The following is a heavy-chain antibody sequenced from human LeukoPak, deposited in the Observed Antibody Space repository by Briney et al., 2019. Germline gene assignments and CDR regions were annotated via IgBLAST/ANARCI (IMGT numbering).Heavy chain of an antibody. CDR2: MNPNSGNT. D-gene: IGHD6-19*01. Sequence: ASVKVSCKASGYTFTSYDINWVRQATGQGLEWMGWMNPNSGNTGYAQKFQGRVTMTRNTSISTAYMELSSLRSEDTAVYYCARASGWYEGVRFDPWGQGTLVTVYS. V-gene: IGHV1-8*01. CDR3: ARASGWYEGVRFDP. CDR1: GYTFTSYD. J-gene: IGHJ5*02.